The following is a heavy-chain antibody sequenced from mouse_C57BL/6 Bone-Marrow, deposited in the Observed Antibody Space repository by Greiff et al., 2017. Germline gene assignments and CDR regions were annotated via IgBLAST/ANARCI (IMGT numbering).Heavy chain of an antibody. Sequence: QVQLKESGAELVMPGASVKLSCKASGYTFTSYWMHWVKQRPGQGLEWIGEIDPSDSYTNYNQKFKGKSTLTVDKSSSTAYMQLSSLTSEDSAVYYCARSELYWYFDVWGTGTTVTVSS. CDR2: IDPSDSYT. V-gene: IGHV1-69*01. J-gene: IGHJ1*03. CDR3: ARSELYWYFDV. CDR1: GYTFTSYW.